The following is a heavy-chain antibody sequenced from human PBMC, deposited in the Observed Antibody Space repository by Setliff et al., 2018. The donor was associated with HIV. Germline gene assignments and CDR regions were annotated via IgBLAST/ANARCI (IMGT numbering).Heavy chain of an antibody. J-gene: IGHJ3*01. V-gene: IGHV4-59*11. CDR1: GATIHYHY. CDR3: TRGPGGTVPKPLEAFDV. D-gene: IGHD1-7*01. Sequence: PSETLSLTCSISGATIHYHYWSWIRQPPGKGLEWIGYVDYSGDTEYNPSLQSRATISRDPSKSQVSLTLNSATAADTAVYYCTRGPGGTVPKPLEAFDVWGRGAVVTV. CDR2: VDYSGDT.